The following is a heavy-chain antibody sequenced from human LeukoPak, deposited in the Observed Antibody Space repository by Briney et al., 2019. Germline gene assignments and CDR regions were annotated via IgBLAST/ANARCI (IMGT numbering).Heavy chain of an antibody. J-gene: IGHJ4*02. CDR3: ARQSLGASGLDH. CDR1: GFTFSSYG. D-gene: IGHD1-26*01. V-gene: IGHV3-30*12. Sequence: PGGSLRLSCAASGFTFSSYGMHWVRQAPGKGLDWVAVVPHDGSSASHAASVNGRFTISRDNSKDTVFLQMNSLRVDDTAIYYCARQSLGASGLDHWGQGVLVTVSS. CDR2: VPHDGSSA.